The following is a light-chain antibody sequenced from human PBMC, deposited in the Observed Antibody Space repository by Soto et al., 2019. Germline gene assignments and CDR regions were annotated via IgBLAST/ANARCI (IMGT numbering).Light chain of an antibody. CDR1: QSVTSN. CDR3: QQYNNWPIT. J-gene: IGKJ5*01. V-gene: IGKV3-15*01. CDR2: GAS. Sequence: EIVLKQSPGTLSLSPGERATLSCRASQSVTSNYLAWYQQKPGQAPRLLIYGASTRATGIPDRFSGSGSGTEFTLTISSLQSEDFAVYYCQQYNNWPITFGQGT.